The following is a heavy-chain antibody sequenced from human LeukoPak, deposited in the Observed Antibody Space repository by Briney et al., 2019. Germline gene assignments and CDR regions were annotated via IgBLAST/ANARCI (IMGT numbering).Heavy chain of an antibody. D-gene: IGHD4-17*01. CDR1: GYTFTGYY. J-gene: IGHJ4*02. Sequence: ASVKVSCKASGYTFTGYYMHWVRQAPGQGLEWMGWINPNSGGTNYAQKFQGWVTMTRDTSISTAYMELSRLRSDDTAVYYCARGLYGDYGTYYFDYWGQGTLVTVSS. CDR3: ARGLYGDYGTYYFDY. CDR2: INPNSGGT. V-gene: IGHV1-2*04.